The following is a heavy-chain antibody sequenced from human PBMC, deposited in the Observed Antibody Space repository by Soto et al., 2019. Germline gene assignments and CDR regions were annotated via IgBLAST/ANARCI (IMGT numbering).Heavy chain of an antibody. CDR3: ARHISDWLLPGGVDV. Sequence: QLQLQESGPGLVKPSETLSLTCTVSGGSISSSSYYWGWIRQPPGKGLEWIGSIYYSGSTYYNPSLKSRVTISVDTSKNQFSLKLSSVTAADTAVYYCARHISDWLLPGGVDVWGQGTTVTVSS. J-gene: IGHJ6*02. CDR1: GGSISSSSYY. CDR2: IYYSGST. D-gene: IGHD3-9*01. V-gene: IGHV4-39*01.